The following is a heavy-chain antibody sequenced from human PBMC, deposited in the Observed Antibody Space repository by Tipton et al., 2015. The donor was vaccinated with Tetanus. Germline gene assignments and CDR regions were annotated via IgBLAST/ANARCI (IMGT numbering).Heavy chain of an antibody. V-gene: IGHV1-8*01. J-gene: IGHJ6*02. CDR3: ASGSSIRHGLDV. CDR2: LNPKSGSA. D-gene: IGHD2-2*01. CDR1: GYTFTSYG. Sequence: QSGPEVKKPGASVKVSCKASGYTFTSYGLNWVRQAAGRGFEWMGWLNPKSGSAAYAQKFQGRVTMTTNTSITTAYMELSSRRYEDTAVYYCASGSSIRHGLDVWGHGTTVTVSS.